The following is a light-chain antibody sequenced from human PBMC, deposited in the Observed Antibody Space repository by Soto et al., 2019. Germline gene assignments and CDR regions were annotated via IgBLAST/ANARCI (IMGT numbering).Light chain of an antibody. J-gene: IGLJ1*01. CDR3: SSYTSSSTYYV. V-gene: IGLV2-14*01. Sequence: QSALTQPASVSGSPGQSITISCTGTSSDVGCYNYVSWYQQHPGKAPKLMIYEVSNRPSGVSNRFSGSKSGNTASLTISGLQAEDEADYYCSSYTSSSTYYVFGTGTKLTVL. CDR2: EVS. CDR1: SSDVGCYNY.